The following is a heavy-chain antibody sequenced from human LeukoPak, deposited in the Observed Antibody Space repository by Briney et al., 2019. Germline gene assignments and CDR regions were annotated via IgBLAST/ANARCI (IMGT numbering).Heavy chain of an antibody. J-gene: IGHJ3*02. V-gene: IGHV3-9*01. Sequence: PGGSLRFSCAASGFTVDDYARHRVRHAPGKGLEGVSGISGNSGTICYPDSLKGRFTISRDNAKNSLYLQINLLTADATALYYCAKDHYDILTGSNLGAFDIWGQGTMVTVSS. CDR2: ISGNSGTI. D-gene: IGHD3-9*01. CDR3: AKDHYDILTGSNLGAFDI. CDR1: GFTVDDYA.